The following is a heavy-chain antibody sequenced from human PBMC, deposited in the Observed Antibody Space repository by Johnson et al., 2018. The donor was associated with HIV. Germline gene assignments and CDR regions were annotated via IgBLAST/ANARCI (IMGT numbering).Heavy chain of an antibody. CDR3: ARSHYYDSSEVTDGFDI. CDR2: INWNGGST. CDR1: GFTFDDYG. J-gene: IGHJ3*02. D-gene: IGHD3-22*01. V-gene: IGHV3-20*04. Sequence: VQLVESGGGVVRPGGSLRLSCAASGFTFDDYGMSWVRQAPGKGLEWVSGINWNGGSTGYADSVKGRFTISRDNAKNSLYLQMNSLRAEDTALYYCARSHYYDSSEVTDGFDIWGQGTMVTVSS.